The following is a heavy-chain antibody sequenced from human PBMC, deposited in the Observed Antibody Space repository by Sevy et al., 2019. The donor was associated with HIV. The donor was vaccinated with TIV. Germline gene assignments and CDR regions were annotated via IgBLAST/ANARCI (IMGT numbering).Heavy chain of an antibody. D-gene: IGHD5-12*01. J-gene: IGHJ4*02. V-gene: IGHV3-30-3*01. Sequence: GGSLRLSCAASGFTFSSYAMHWVRQAPGKGLEWVAVISYDGSNKYYADSVKGRFTISSDNSKNTLYLQMNSLSAEDRALLYCARDYRYGGYGPPNDYWGQRTLVTVSS. CDR3: ARDYRYGGYGPPNDY. CDR1: GFTFSSYA. CDR2: ISYDGSNK.